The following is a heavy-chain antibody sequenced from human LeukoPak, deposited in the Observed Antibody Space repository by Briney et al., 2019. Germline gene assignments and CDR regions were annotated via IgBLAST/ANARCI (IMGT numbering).Heavy chain of an antibody. CDR2: IDYSDA. D-gene: IGHD1-20*01. J-gene: IGHJ6*03. CDR3: ARLQNTGISGRGLMDV. CDR1: GDSIRSTTEYY. Sequence: SQTLSLSCTISGDSIRSTTEYYWAWIRQPPGKGLEWIGSIDYSDAHCKPSLNGRATMSVDTSKTQFFLRLSSVTASDTAVYYCARLQNTGISGRGLMDVWGKGTKVIVSS. V-gene: IGHV4-39*01.